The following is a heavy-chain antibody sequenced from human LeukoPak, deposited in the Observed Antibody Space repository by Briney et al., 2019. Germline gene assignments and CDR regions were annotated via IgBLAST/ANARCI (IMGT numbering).Heavy chain of an antibody. CDR3: ARDKDA. Sequence: GSLRLSCVVSGLPVSNNYMSWVRQAPGKGLEWVSVIYSDGTTRNADSVKGRFTISRDNSKNTVYLQMDSLRAEDSAVYYCARDKDAWGQGTLVTVSS. CDR2: IYSDGTT. V-gene: IGHV3-66*01. CDR1: GLPVSNNY. J-gene: IGHJ5*02.